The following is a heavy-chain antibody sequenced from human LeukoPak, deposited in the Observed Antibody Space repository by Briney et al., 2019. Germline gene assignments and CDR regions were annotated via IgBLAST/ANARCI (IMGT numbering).Heavy chain of an antibody. V-gene: IGHV1-18*01. D-gene: IGHD3-22*01. CDR2: ISAYNGNT. CDR3: AKRGPGYDKSTYPPHYFDY. Sequence: ASVKVSCKASGYTFTSYGISWVRQAPGQGLEWMGWISAYNGNTNYAQKLQGRVTMTTDTSTSTAYMELRSLRSDDTAVYYCAKRGPGYDKSTYPPHYFDYWGQGTLVTVSS. CDR1: GYTFTSYG. J-gene: IGHJ4*02.